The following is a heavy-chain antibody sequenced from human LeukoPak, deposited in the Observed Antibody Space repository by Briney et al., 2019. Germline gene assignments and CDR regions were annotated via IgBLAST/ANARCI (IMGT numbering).Heavy chain of an antibody. V-gene: IGHV3-23*01. J-gene: IGHJ4*02. CDR1: GFTFSSYA. CDR2: ISGSGGST. CDR3: ARESTGLAYYDSSGLDY. Sequence: QPGGSLRLSCAASGFTFSSYAMSWVRQAPGKGLEWVSAISGSGGSTYYADSVKGRFTISRDNSKNTLYLQMNSLRAEDTAVYYCARESTGLAYYDSSGLDYWGQGTLVTVSS. D-gene: IGHD3-22*01.